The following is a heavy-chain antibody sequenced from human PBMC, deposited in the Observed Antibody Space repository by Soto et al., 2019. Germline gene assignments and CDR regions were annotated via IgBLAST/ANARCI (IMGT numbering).Heavy chain of an antibody. CDR2: INDDGTRT. J-gene: IGHJ4*02. CDR1: GFVFNMYW. V-gene: IGHV3-74*01. D-gene: IGHD3-10*01. Sequence: GGSLRLSCAASGFVFNMYWMHWVRQVPGEGPEWVTRINDDGTRTDYADSAKGRFTISRDNAKDILYLQMNALRVDDTAVYYCIRGPRPSSVGTGAFWGQGTLVTVSS. CDR3: IRGPRPSSVGTGAF.